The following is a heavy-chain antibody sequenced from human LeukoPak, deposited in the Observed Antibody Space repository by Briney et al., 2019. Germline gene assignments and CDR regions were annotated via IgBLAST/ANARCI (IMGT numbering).Heavy chain of an antibody. J-gene: IGHJ4*02. CDR1: GGSFSGYY. Sequence: SETLSLTRAVYGGSFSGYYWSWIRQPPGKGLEWIGEVNHSGSTNYNPSLKSRVTISVDTSKNQFSLKLSSVTAADTAVYYCAGYSYGLESYYFDYWGQGTLVTVSS. D-gene: IGHD5-18*01. CDR2: VNHSGST. CDR3: AGYSYGLESYYFDY. V-gene: IGHV4-34*01.